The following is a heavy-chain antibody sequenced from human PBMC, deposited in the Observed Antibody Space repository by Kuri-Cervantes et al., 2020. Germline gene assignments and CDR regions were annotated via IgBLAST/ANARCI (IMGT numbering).Heavy chain of an antibody. J-gene: IGHJ3*02. CDR2: IRVDGSEK. CDR1: GFTFYKYW. CDR3: AKGSGYDFSDAFDI. V-gene: IGHV3-7*03. Sequence: GESLKISCVASGFTFYKYWMSWVRQAPGKGLEWVANIRVDGSEKNYLDSVKGRFTISRDNAKNSLYLKMNSLRAEDTALYYCAKGSGYDFSDAFDIWGQGTMVTVSS. D-gene: IGHD5-12*01.